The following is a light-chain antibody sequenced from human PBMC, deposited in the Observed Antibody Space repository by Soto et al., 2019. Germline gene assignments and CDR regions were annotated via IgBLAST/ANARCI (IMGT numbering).Light chain of an antibody. CDR2: RNN. CDR1: SSNIGINY. CDR3: AAWDDSLRGV. V-gene: IGLV1-47*01. Sequence: QSVLTQPPSASGTPGQRVTISCSGSSSNIGINYVYWYQQLPGTAPKLLIYRNNQRPSGVPDRFSGFKSCTSASLAISGLRSEDEAEYYCAAWDDSLRGVFGGGTKATVL. J-gene: IGLJ2*01.